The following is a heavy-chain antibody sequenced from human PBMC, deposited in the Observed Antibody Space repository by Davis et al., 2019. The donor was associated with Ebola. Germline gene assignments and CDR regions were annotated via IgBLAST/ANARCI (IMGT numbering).Heavy chain of an antibody. D-gene: IGHD3-22*01. CDR2: INSDGSST. V-gene: IGHV3-74*01. CDR1: GFTFSSYW. Sequence: HTGGSLRLSCAASGFTFSSYWMHWVRQAPGKGLVWVSRINSDGSSTSYADSVKGRFTISRDNAKNTLYLQMNSLRDEDTAVYSCARRHDSHTYYFFDNWGQGTLVTVSS. CDR3: ARRHDSHTYYFFDN. J-gene: IGHJ4*02.